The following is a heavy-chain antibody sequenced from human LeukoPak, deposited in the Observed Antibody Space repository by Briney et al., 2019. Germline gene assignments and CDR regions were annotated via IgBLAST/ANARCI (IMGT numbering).Heavy chain of an antibody. V-gene: IGHV4-39*01. D-gene: IGHD4-17*01. J-gene: IGHJ4*01. CDR2: IYYSGST. CDR1: GGSISSSSDY. Sequence: TSEILSLTCTVSGGSISSSSDYWGWIRQPAGKGLEWIGSIYYSGSTSYNPSLKSRVTISVDTSKNQFSLRLSSVTAADTAVYYCARLQYGDFYFDYWGQGTLATVSS. CDR3: ARLQYGDFYFDY.